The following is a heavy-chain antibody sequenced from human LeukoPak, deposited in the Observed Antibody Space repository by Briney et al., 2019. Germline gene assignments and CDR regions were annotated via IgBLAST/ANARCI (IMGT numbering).Heavy chain of an antibody. D-gene: IGHD4-11*01. Sequence: GGSLRLSCAASGFTFSDYYMSWIRQAPGKGLEWVSYISSSGSTIYCADSVKGRFTISRDNAKNSLYLQMNRLRADEDTAVYYCARDNSNLDYWGQGTLVTVSS. CDR2: ISSSGSTI. CDR3: ARDNSNLDY. V-gene: IGHV3-11*04. CDR1: GFTFSDYY. J-gene: IGHJ4*02.